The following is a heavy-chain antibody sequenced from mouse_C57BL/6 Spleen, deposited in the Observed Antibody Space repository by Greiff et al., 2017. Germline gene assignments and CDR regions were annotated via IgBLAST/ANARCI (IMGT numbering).Heavy chain of an antibody. J-gene: IGHJ1*03. CDR3: AKSIYYDYDVGYWYFDV. V-gene: IGHV1-55*01. Sequence: QVQLQQPGAELVKPGASVKMSCKASGYTFTSYWITWVKQRPGQGLEWIGDIYPGSGSTNYNEKFKSKATLTVDTSSSTAYMQLSSLTSEDSAVYYCAKSIYYDYDVGYWYFDVWGTGTTVTVSS. CDR2: IYPGSGST. CDR1: GYTFTSYW. D-gene: IGHD2-4*01.